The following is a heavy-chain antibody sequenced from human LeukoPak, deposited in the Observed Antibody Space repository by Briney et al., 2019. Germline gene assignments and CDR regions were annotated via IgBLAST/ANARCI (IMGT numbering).Heavy chain of an antibody. Sequence: SSETLSLTCTVSGGSISSYYWIWIRQPPGKGLEWIGYIHHSGSANYNPSLRSRITMSVDTSRNHFSLSLTSVTAADTAVYYCARLPGCSGADCFRAFDIWGQGTMVTVSS. CDR1: GGSISSYY. J-gene: IGHJ3*02. D-gene: IGHD2-21*02. CDR2: IHHSGSA. V-gene: IGHV4-59*08. CDR3: ARLPGCSGADCFRAFDI.